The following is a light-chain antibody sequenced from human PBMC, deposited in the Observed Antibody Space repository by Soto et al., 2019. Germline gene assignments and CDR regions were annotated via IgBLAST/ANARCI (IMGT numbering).Light chain of an antibody. CDR1: SSDVGGYNY. V-gene: IGLV2-14*01. J-gene: IGLJ7*01. CDR2: DVS. Sequence: QSALTQPASVSGSPGQSFTISCTGTSSDVGGYNYVSWYQQHPGKAPKLMIYDVSNRPSGVSNRFSGSKSGNTASLTISGLEAEDEADYYCSSYTSSSTRGVFGGGTQLTVL. CDR3: SSYTSSSTRGV.